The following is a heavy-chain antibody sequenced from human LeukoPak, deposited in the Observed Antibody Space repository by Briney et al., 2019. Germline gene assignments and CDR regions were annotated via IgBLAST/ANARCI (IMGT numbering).Heavy chain of an antibody. J-gene: IGHJ4*02. CDR2: ITSDGRTT. CDR3: AKVGPEVADYYFDY. Sequence: GGSLRLSCAASGFSFSTSWMHWFRQGPGRGLVWVSRITSDGRTTIYADSVKGRFSISRDNSKNTLFLQMNSLRADDTAVYYCAKVGPEVADYYFDYWGQGTLVTVSS. D-gene: IGHD2-15*01. V-gene: IGHV3-74*01. CDR1: GFSFSTSW.